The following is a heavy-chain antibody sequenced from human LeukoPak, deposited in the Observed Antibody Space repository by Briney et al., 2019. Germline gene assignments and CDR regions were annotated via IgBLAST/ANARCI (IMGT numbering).Heavy chain of an antibody. J-gene: IGHJ3*01. CDR3: AKGVGSSSYWAIDV. D-gene: IGHD3-22*01. CDR1: GFTFDDYA. CDR2: ISWNGGSM. V-gene: IGHV3-9*01. Sequence: GGSLRLSCAASGFTFDDYAMHWVRQAPGKGLEWVSGISWNGGSMDYADSVKGRFTISRDNAKNSLYLQMNSLRTEDTALYYCAKGVGSSSYWAIDVWGQGTMVTVSS.